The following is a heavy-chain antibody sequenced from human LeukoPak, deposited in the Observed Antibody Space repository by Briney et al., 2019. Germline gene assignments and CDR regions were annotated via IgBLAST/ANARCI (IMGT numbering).Heavy chain of an antibody. Sequence: SETLSLTCTVSGGSISSSSYYWGWIRQPPGKGLEWIGSIYYSGSTYYNPSLKSRVTISVDTSKNQFSLKLSSVTAADTAVYYCASTSDGYNYPFGWGQGTLVTVSS. CDR1: GGSISSSSYY. CDR3: ASTSDGYNYPFG. V-gene: IGHV4-39*07. J-gene: IGHJ4*02. D-gene: IGHD5-24*01. CDR2: IYYSGST.